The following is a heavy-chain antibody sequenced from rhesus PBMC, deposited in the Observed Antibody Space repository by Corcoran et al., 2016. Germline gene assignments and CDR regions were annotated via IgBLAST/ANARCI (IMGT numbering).Heavy chain of an antibody. J-gene: IGHJ4*01. D-gene: IGHD6-13*01. Sequence: EVQLVESGGGLVQPGGSLRLSCAASGFTFSDYYMSWVRQAPGNGLGLVSSISSASSYIYYADSVKGRFTISRDNAKNSLSLQMNSLKTEDTAVYYCTRVIAAGLGGEDYWGQGVLVTVSS. V-gene: IGHV3S16*01. CDR1: GFTFSDYY. CDR2: ISSASSYI. CDR3: TRVIAAGLGGEDY.